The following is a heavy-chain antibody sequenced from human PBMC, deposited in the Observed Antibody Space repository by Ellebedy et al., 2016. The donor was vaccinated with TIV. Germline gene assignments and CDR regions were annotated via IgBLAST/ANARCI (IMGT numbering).Heavy chain of an antibody. D-gene: IGHD5-12*01. J-gene: IGHJ2*01. V-gene: IGHV4-34*01. CDR2: ITHSGRP. CDR1: GASFSNYY. CDR3: VLKEPVARYFDP. Sequence: SQTLSLTXAVYGASFSNYYWSWTRQPPGKGLEWMGDITHSGRPNYNPSLKSRATISIDTPKNQFSLKLSSVTAADTAVYYCVLKEPVARYFDPWGRGTLVTVSS.